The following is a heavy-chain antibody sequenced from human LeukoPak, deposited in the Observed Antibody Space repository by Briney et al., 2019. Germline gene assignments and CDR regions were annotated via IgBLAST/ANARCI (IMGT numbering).Heavy chain of an antibody. CDR2: IIPILGIA. D-gene: IGHD3-10*01. J-gene: IGHJ5*02. V-gene: IGHV1-69*02. CDR1: GGTFSSYT. Sequence: SVKVSCKASGGTFSSYTISWVRQAPGQGLEWMGRIIPILGIANYAQKFQGRVTITADKSTSTAYMELSSLRSEDTAVYYCARGQVPATTGGLLWFGEYAYNWFDPWGQGTLVTVSS. CDR3: ARGQVPATTGGLLWFGEYAYNWFDP.